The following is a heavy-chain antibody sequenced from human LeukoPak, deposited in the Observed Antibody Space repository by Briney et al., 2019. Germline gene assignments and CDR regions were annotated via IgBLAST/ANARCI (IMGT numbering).Heavy chain of an antibody. CDR3: AREVRGVISYYFDY. CDR1: GGSISSYY. Sequence: PSETLSLTCTVSGGSISSYYWSWIRQPPGKGLEWIGYIYYSGSTNYNPSLKSRVTISVGTSKNQFSLRLSSVTAADTAVYYCAREVRGVISYYFDYWGQGTLVTVSS. D-gene: IGHD3-10*01. V-gene: IGHV4-59*12. CDR2: IYYSGST. J-gene: IGHJ4*02.